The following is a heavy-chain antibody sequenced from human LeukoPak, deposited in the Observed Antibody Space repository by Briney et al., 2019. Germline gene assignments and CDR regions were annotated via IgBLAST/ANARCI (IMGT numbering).Heavy chain of an antibody. J-gene: IGHJ5*02. CDR3: ATLNTACDKAWFDP. V-gene: IGHV3-30*03. CDR2: ISNDGSNK. CDR1: RFTFSSYG. Sequence: GGSLRLSCAASRFTFSSYGMHWVRQAPGKGLEWVAFISNDGSNKYYVDSVKGRFTISRDNSKNTLYLQMNSLRAEDTAVYYCATLNTACDKAWFDPWGQGTLVIVSS. D-gene: IGHD2-21*02.